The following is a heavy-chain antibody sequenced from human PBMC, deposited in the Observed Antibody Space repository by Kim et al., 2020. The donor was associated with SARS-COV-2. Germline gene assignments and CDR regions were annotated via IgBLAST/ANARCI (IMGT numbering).Heavy chain of an antibody. Sequence: GGSLRLSCAASGFTFSSYAMSWVRQAPGKGLEWVSAISGSGGSTYYADSVKGRFTISRDNSKNTLYLQMNSLRAEDTAVYYCAKTRISSGSYYGFDYWGQGTLVTVSS. CDR1: GFTFSSYA. CDR2: ISGSGGST. D-gene: IGHD1-26*01. V-gene: IGHV3-23*01. CDR3: AKTRISSGSYYGFDY. J-gene: IGHJ4*02.